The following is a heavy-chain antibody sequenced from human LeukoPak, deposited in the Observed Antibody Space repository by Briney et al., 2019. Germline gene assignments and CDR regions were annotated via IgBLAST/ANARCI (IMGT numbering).Heavy chain of an antibody. CDR3: ARGTLENSYDYVWGSYRPRFDY. CDR2: INHSGST. CDR1: GGSFSGYY. Sequence: SETLSLTCAVYGGSFSGYYWSWIRQPPGKGLEWIGEINHSGSTNYNRSLKSRVTISVDTSKNQFSLKLSSVTAADTAVYYCARGTLENSYDYVWGSYRPRFDYWGQGTLVTVSS. V-gene: IGHV4-34*01. D-gene: IGHD3-16*02. J-gene: IGHJ4*02.